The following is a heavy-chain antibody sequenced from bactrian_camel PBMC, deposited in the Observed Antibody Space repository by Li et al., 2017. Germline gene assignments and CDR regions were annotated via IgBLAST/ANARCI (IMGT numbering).Heavy chain of an antibody. D-gene: IGHD4*01. Sequence: QVQLVESGGGSVQAGGSLRLSCAASGSRYSSLCMGWFRQAPGKEREGVALLDADGTTTKYAASVKGRFTISKDNAKNTLYLQMDSLKPEDTAMYHCAANSVCLPATIATIDSVYDYNYSGQGTQVTVS. J-gene: IGHJ4*01. CDR1: GSRYSSLC. CDR2: LDADGTTT. CDR3: AANSVCLPATIATIDSVYDYNY. V-gene: IGHV3S1*01.